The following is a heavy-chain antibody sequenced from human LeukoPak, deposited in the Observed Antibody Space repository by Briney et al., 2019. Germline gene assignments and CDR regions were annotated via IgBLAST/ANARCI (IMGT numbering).Heavy chain of an antibody. J-gene: IGHJ4*02. D-gene: IGHD6-19*01. V-gene: IGHV3-74*01. CDR3: ARDSWRAVAPDY. CDR1: GFTFSSYW. CDR2: INSDGSST. Sequence: GGSLRLSCAASGFTFSSYWMHWVRHAPGKGLVWVSRINSDGSSTSYADSVKGRFTISRDNAKNTLYLQVNSLRAEDTAVYYCARDSWRAVAPDYWGQGTLVTVSS.